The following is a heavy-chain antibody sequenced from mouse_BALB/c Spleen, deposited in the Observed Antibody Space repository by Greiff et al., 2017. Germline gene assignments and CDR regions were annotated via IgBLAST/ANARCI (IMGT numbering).Heavy chain of an antibody. CDR3: ATDLLWGRLDY. D-gene: IGHD2-1*01. Sequence: EVKLVESGGGLVKPGGSLKLSCAASGFTFSSYAMSWVRQTPEKRLEWVASISSGGSTYYPDSVKGRFTISRDNARNILYLQMSSLRSEDTAMYYCATDLLWGRLDYWGQGTTLTVSS. CDR2: ISSGGST. CDR1: GFTFSSYA. J-gene: IGHJ2*01. V-gene: IGHV5-6-5*01.